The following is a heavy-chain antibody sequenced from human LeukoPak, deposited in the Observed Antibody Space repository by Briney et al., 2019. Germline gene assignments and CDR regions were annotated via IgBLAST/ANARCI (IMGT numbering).Heavy chain of an antibody. D-gene: IGHD2-15*01. J-gene: IGHJ4*02. Sequence: HGESLKISCKGSGYSFAIYLIGWVRQMPGKGLEWRGIIYPGDSDTRYSPSFQGQATISADKSISTAYQQWSSLKASDTAMYYCARLSGYCSGGSCYGFDYWGRGTLVTVSS. V-gene: IGHV5-51*01. CDR1: GYSFAIYL. CDR3: ARLSGYCSGGSCYGFDY. CDR2: IYPGDSDT.